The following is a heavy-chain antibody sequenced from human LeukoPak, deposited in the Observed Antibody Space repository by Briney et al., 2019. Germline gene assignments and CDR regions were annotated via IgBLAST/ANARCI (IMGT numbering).Heavy chain of an antibody. J-gene: IGHJ3*02. D-gene: IGHD3-22*01. V-gene: IGHV1-8*01. CDR1: GYTFTRYD. CDR2: MNPNSGNT. CDR3: AYNYYDSSGQDAFDI. Sequence: ASVKVSCKASGYTFTRYDINSVRPATGQGLERMGWMNPNSGNTGYAQKFQGRVTITTNTSISTACMELSSLRSEDTAAYYCAYNYYDSSGQDAFDIWGQGTMVTVSS.